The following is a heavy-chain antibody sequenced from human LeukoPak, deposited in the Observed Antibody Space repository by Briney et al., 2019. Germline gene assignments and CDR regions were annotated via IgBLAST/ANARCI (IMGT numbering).Heavy chain of an antibody. V-gene: IGHV3-7*03. J-gene: IGHJ4*02. Sequence: LSLTCAVSGGSISSGGYSWSWVRQAPGKGLEWVANIKQDGSEKYYVDSVKGRFTISRDNAKNSLYLQMNSLRAEDTAVYYCARVQVRTDAFDYWGQGTLVTVSS. CDR1: GGSISSGGYS. CDR3: ARVQVRTDAFDY. CDR2: IKQDGSEK.